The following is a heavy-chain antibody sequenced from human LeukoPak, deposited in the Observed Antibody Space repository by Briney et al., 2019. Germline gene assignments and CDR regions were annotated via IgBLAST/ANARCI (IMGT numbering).Heavy chain of an antibody. J-gene: IGHJ4*02. CDR3: ARAVAGPYFDY. Sequence: GGSLRLSCAASGFTFDDYAMHWVRQAPGKGLEWVSGISWNSGSIGYADSVKGRFTISRDNAKNSLYLQMNSLRAEDTAVYYCARAVAGPYFDYWGQGTLVTVS. CDR2: ISWNSGSI. V-gene: IGHV3-9*01. CDR1: GFTFDDYA. D-gene: IGHD6-19*01.